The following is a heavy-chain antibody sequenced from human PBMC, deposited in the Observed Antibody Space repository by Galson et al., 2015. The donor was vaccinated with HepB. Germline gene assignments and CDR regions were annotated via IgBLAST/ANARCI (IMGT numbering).Heavy chain of an antibody. CDR1: GGTFSSYA. J-gene: IGHJ6*02. V-gene: IGHV1-69*13. CDR3: ARDMWGNCSSTSCSEAYYYYGMDV. D-gene: IGHD2-2*01. Sequence: SVKVSCKASGGTFSSYAISWVRQAPGQGLEWMGGIIPIFGTANYAQKFQGRVTITADESTSTAYMELSSLRSEDTAVYYCARDMWGNCSSTSCSEAYYYYGMDVWGQGTTVTVSS. CDR2: IIPIFGTA.